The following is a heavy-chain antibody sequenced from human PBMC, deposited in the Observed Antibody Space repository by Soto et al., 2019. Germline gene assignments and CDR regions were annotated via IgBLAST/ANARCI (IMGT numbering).Heavy chain of an antibody. CDR1: GGTFSSYA. CDR3: ARAPSLVVVTYYFDY. Sequence: SVKVSCKASGGTFSSYAISWVRQAPGQGLEWVGGIIPIFGTANYAQKFQGRVTITADESTSTAYMELSSLRSEDTAVYYCARAPSLVVVTYYFDYWGQGTLVTVSS. V-gene: IGHV1-69*13. J-gene: IGHJ4*02. D-gene: IGHD2-15*01. CDR2: IIPIFGTA.